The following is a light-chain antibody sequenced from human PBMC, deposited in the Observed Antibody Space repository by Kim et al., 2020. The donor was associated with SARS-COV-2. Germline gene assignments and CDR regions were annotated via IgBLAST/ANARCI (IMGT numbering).Light chain of an antibody. V-gene: IGLV10-54*01. CDR2: SNN. CDR1: SDNVSYEG. Sequence: SATRNCDGKSDNVSYEGAAWLLQHQGPPPKPLSYSNNNRPSGVSDLLSASRSGNTASLTITELQPEDEADYYCSAWDSRLSARVFGGGTRLTVL. J-gene: IGLJ3*02. CDR3: SAWDSRLSARV.